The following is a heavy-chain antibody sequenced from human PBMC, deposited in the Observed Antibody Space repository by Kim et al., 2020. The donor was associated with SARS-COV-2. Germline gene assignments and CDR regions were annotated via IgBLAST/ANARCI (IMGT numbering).Heavy chain of an antibody. J-gene: IGHJ4*02. D-gene: IGHD2-8*01. CDR2: STI. CDR3: ARANPGVDY. V-gene: IGHV3-11*01. Sequence: STIYYADSVKGRFTIARDNAKNSLYLQMNSLRAEDTAVYYCARANPGVDYWGQGTLVTVSS.